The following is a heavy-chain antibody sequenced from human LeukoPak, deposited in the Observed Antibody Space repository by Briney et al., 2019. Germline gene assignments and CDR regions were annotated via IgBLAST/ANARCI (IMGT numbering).Heavy chain of an antibody. D-gene: IGHD3-10*01. CDR3: ARATAGIYGLDV. CDR2: ISNDGSNT. J-gene: IGHJ6*02. V-gene: IGHV3-74*01. CDR1: GFTFSNYW. Sequence: GSLRLSCAASGFTFSNYWMHWVRQAPGKGLVWVSRISNDGSNTTYADSVKGRFTISRDNAKNTLYLQMNSLRAEDTAVYYCARATAGIYGLDVWGQGTTVTVSS.